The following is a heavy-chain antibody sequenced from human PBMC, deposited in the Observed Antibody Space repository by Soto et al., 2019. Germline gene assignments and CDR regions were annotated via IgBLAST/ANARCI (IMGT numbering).Heavy chain of an antibody. CDR3: ARENVDTAMVTCSGYEDV. Sequence: SETLSLTCTVSGGSISSYYWSWIRQPPGKGLEWIGYIYYSGSTNYNPSLKSRVTISVDTSKNQFSLKLSSVTAADTAVYYCARENVDTAMVTCSGYEDVWGKGTTVTVSS. CDR2: IYYSGST. J-gene: IGHJ6*04. V-gene: IGHV4-59*12. D-gene: IGHD5-18*01. CDR1: GGSISSYY.